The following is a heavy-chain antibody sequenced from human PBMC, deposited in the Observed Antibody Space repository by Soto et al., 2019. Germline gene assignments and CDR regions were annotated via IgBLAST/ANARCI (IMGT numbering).Heavy chain of an antibody. CDR3: ARVSQLLGGSCYFDY. V-gene: IGHV4-59*01. CDR2: IYYSGST. D-gene: IGHD2-15*01. Sequence: QVQLQESGPGLVKPSETLSLTCTVSGGSISSYYWSWIRQPPGKGLEWIGYIYYSGSTNYNPSLKSRVTISVDTSKNQFSLKLSSVTAADTAVYYCARVSQLLGGSCYFDYWGQGTLVTVSS. CDR1: GGSISSYY. J-gene: IGHJ4*02.